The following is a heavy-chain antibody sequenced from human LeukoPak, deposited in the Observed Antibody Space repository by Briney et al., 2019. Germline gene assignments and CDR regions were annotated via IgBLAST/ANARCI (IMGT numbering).Heavy chain of an antibody. CDR1: GGSLSSGGYY. V-gene: IGHV4-31*03. CDR2: IYYSGST. D-gene: IGHD2-21*02. Sequence: SQTLSLTCTVSGGSLSSGGYYWSWIRQHPGKGLEWIGYIYYSGSTYYNPSLKSRVTISVDTSKNQFSLKLSSVTAADTAVCYCAREPARVHCGGDCHYFDYWGQGTLVTVSS. J-gene: IGHJ4*02. CDR3: AREPARVHCGGDCHYFDY.